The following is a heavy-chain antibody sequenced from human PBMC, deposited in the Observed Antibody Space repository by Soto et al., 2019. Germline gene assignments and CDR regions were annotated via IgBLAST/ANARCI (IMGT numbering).Heavy chain of an antibody. CDR2: IYYSGST. Sequence: PSETLSLTCTVSGGSISSGGYYWSWIRQHPGKGLEWIGNIYYSGSTYYNPSLKSRVTISVDTSKNQFSLKLSSVTAADTAVYYCARVPRVGDPPYFDYWGQGTLVTVSS. CDR1: GGSISSGGYY. CDR3: ARVPRVGDPPYFDY. J-gene: IGHJ4*02. V-gene: IGHV4-31*03. D-gene: IGHD1-26*01.